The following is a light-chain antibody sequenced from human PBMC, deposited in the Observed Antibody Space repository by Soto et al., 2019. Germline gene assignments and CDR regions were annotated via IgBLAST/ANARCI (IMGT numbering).Light chain of an antibody. Sequence: DLQMTQSPSSLSASVGDRVTITCRASQSISSYLNWYQQKPGKAPKLLIYAASSLQSGVPSRFSGSGSGTDFTLTISSLQPEDFATYYCQQSYSTSWTFGPGTKVEIK. CDR1: QSISSY. V-gene: IGKV1-39*01. CDR2: AAS. J-gene: IGKJ1*01. CDR3: QQSYSTSWT.